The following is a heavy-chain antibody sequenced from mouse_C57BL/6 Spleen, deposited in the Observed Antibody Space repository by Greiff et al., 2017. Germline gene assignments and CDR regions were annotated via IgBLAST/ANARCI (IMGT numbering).Heavy chain of an antibody. Sequence: VKLQESGAELVKPGASVKISCKASGYAFSSYWMNWVKQRPGKGLEWIGQIYPGDGDTNYNGKFKGKATLTADKSSSTAYMQLSSLTSEDSAVYFCARDYSNSYYFDYWGQGTTLTVSS. CDR1: GYAFSSYW. CDR3: ARDYSNSYYFDY. CDR2: IYPGDGDT. D-gene: IGHD2-5*01. J-gene: IGHJ2*01. V-gene: IGHV1-80*01.